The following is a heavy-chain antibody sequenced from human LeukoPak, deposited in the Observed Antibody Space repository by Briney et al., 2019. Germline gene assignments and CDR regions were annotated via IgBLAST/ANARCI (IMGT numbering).Heavy chain of an antibody. CDR1: GFTFSSYA. V-gene: IGHV3-23*01. D-gene: IGHD2-15*01. J-gene: IGHJ4*02. Sequence: GGSLRLSCAASGFTFSSYAMSWVRQAPGKGLEWVSATSGSGGSTYYPDSVKGRFTISRDNSKNTLYLQMNSLRAEDTAVYYCAKGPYCSGGSCQLAYWGQGTLVTVSS. CDR2: TSGSGGST. CDR3: AKGPYCSGGSCQLAY.